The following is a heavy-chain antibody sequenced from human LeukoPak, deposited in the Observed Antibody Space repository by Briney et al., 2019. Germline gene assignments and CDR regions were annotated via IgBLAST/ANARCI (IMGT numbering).Heavy chain of an antibody. CDR3: ARVPYCSGGSCNYYYYYGMDV. V-gene: IGHV4-39*07. J-gene: IGHJ6*02. D-gene: IGHD2-15*01. CDR1: GDSISSNSYY. CDR2: INHSGSP. Sequence: PSETLSLTCTVSGDSISSNSYYWGWIRQPPGKGLEWIGEINHSGSPKYNPSLKSRVTISVDTSKNQFSLKLSSVTAADTAVYYCARVPYCSGGSCNYYYYYGMDVWGQGTTVTVSS.